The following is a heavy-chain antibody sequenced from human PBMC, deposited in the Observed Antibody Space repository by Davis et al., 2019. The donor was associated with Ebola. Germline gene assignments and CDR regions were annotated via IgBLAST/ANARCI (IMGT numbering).Heavy chain of an antibody. J-gene: IGHJ5*02. CDR1: GYTFTSYA. Sequence: AASVKVSCKASGYTFTSYAMHWVRQAPGQRLEWMGWINAGNGNTKYSQKFQGRVTITRDTSASTAYMELSSLRSEDTAVYYCARGITMVRGVTWFDPWGQGTLVTVSS. CDR3: ARGITMVRGVTWFDP. CDR2: INAGNGNT. D-gene: IGHD3-10*01. V-gene: IGHV1-3*01.